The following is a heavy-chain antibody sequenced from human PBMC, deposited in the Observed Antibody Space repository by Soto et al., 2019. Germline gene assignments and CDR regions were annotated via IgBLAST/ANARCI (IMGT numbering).Heavy chain of an antibody. Sequence: PSETLSLTCSVSDDSINSVKYYWGWIRQPPGKGLEWIGSIYYRGNAYYNPSLQTRVTISLDKSKSQFSLKLSSVTAADTAVYYCARGPYSSSQHFDYWGQGTLVTVSS. J-gene: IGHJ4*02. V-gene: IGHV4-39*01. CDR2: IYYRGNA. CDR3: ARGPYSSSQHFDY. CDR1: DDSINSVKYY. D-gene: IGHD6-6*01.